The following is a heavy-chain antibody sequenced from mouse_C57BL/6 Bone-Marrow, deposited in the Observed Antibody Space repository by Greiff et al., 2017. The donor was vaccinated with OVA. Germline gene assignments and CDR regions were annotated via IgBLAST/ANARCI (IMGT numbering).Heavy chain of an antibody. CDR3: ASYDYGYYAMDY. J-gene: IGHJ4*01. Sequence: EVQGVESGGGLVKPGGSLKLSCAASGFTFSDYGMHWVRQAPEKGLEWVAYISSGSSTIYYEDTVKGRFTISRDNAKNNLFLQMPSLRSEDTAMYYCASYDYGYYAMDYWGQGTSVTVSS. D-gene: IGHD2-4*01. V-gene: IGHV5-17*01. CDR2: ISSGSSTI. CDR1: GFTFSDYG.